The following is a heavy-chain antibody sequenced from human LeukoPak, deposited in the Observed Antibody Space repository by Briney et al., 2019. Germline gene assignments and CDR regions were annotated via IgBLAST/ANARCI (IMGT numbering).Heavy chain of an antibody. V-gene: IGHV1-8*02. Sequence: ASVKVSCKASGYTFTGYYMHWVRQAPGQGLEWMGWMNPNSGNTGYAQKFQGRVTMTRNTSISTAYMELSSLRSEDTAVYYCARVAAAGTINYYYYYMDVWGKGTTVTISS. D-gene: IGHD6-13*01. J-gene: IGHJ6*03. CDR1: GYTFTGYY. CDR3: ARVAAAGTINYYYYYMDV. CDR2: MNPNSGNT.